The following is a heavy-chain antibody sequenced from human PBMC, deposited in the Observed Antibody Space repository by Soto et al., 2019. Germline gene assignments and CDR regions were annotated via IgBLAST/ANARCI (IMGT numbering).Heavy chain of an antibody. CDR2: IIPLFGST. J-gene: IGHJ4*02. CDR3: ARDLGTGYDSGDY. Sequence: QVQLVQSGAEVKKPGSSVKVSCTASGDIFSGYSISWVRQAPGQGLEWMGGIIPLFGSTNYAPKFQGRVTITADQSTNTGYMELGSRKSEDTAVYYCARDLGTGYDSGDYWGQGTLVTVSS. V-gene: IGHV1-69*12. D-gene: IGHD5-12*01. CDR1: GDIFSGYS.